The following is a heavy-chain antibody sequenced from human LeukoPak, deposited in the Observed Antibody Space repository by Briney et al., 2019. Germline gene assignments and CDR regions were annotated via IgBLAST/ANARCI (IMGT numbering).Heavy chain of an antibody. V-gene: IGHV1-69*13. CDR1: GYTFTSYG. Sequence: ASVKVSCKASGYTFTSYGISWVRQAPGQGLEWMGGIIPIFGTANYAQKFQGRVTITADESTSTAYMELSSLRSEDTAVYYCARPASSSSSLDYWGQGTLVTVSS. CDR3: ARPASSSSSLDY. D-gene: IGHD6-6*01. J-gene: IGHJ4*02. CDR2: IIPIFGTA.